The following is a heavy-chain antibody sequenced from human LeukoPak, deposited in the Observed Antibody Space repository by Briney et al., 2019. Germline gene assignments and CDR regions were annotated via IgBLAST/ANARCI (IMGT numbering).Heavy chain of an antibody. CDR2: IKHDGSEE. Sequence: PGGSLRLSCAASGFTFSNYWMTWVRLAPGKGLEWVANIKHDGSEESYVDSVKGRFTIPRDNAKNSLYLQMNSLRAEDTAVYYCARDHHDFWSGRGAFDIWGQGTMVTVSS. CDR3: ARDHHDFWSGRGAFDI. D-gene: IGHD3-3*01. CDR1: GFTFSNYW. V-gene: IGHV3-7*01. J-gene: IGHJ3*02.